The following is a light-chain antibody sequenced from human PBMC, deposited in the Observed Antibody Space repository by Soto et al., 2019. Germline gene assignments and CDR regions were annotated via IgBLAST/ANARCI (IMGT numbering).Light chain of an antibody. V-gene: IGKV3-11*01. J-gene: IGKJ1*01. CDR2: DAS. CDR3: QQRSNWPRT. CDR1: QSVSSY. Sequence: EIVLTQSPATLSLSPGERATLSCRASQSVSSYLACYQQKPGQAPRLLIYDASNRATGIPARFSGRGSGTDFTLSISSLEPEDFAVYYCQQRSNWPRTFGQGTKVEIK.